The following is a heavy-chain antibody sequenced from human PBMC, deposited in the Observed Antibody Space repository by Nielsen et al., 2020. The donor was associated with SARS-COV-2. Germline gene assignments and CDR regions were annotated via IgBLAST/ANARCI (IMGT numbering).Heavy chain of an antibody. CDR1: GFRFTSYS. Sequence: GESLKISCAASGFRFTSYSMNWVRQAPGKGLECISSIGSDGGSTKYADSVKGRFIISRDNAKNSLFLQMDSLRGDDTAVYYCARDGNFLTSDAFDVWGQGTVVTVSS. V-gene: IGHV3-48*04. CDR3: ARDGNFLTSDAFDV. CDR2: IGSDGGST. J-gene: IGHJ3*01. D-gene: IGHD1-7*01.